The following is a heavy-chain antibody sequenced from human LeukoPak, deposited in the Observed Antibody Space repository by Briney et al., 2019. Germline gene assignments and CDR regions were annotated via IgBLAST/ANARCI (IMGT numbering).Heavy chain of an antibody. Sequence: GGSLRLSCAASGFTFSSYAMHWVRQAPGKGLEWVAVISYDGSNRYYADSVKGRFTTSRDNSKNTLYLQMNSLRAEDTAVYYCARDGGSYGGNPFDYWGQGTLVTVSS. CDR1: GFTFSSYA. D-gene: IGHD4-23*01. CDR2: ISYDGSNR. V-gene: IGHV3-30-3*01. CDR3: ARDGGSYGGNPFDY. J-gene: IGHJ4*02.